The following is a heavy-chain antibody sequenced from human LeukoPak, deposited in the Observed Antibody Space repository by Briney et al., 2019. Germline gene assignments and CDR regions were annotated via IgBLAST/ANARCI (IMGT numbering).Heavy chain of an antibody. CDR2: IYYSGST. J-gene: IGHJ4*02. D-gene: IGHD3-16*02. V-gene: IGHV4-39*01. CDR1: GVSISSYY. CDR3: ARTYYDYVWGSYRYSHDY. Sequence: SETLSLTCTVSGVSISSYYWGWIRQPPGKGLEWIGSIYYSGSTYYNPSLKSRVTISVDTSKNQFSLKLSSVTAADTAVYYCARTYYDYVWGSYRYSHDYWGQGTLVTVSS.